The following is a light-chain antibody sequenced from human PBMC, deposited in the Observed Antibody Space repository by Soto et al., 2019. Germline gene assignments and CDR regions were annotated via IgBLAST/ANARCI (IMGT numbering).Light chain of an antibody. CDR3: QQYGSSPQT. CDR1: QSVFNNH. V-gene: IGKV3-20*01. CDR2: GAS. J-gene: IGKJ1*01. Sequence: EIVMTQSPVTLSVSPGERATLSCRASQSVFNNHIGWYQQKPGQAPRRLIFGASFRATGIPDRFSGSGSGTDFTLTISRLEPEDFAVYYCQQYGSSPQTFGQGTKVDIK.